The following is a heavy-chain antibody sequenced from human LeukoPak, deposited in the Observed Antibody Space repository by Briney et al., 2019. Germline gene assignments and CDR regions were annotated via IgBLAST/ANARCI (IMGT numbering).Heavy chain of an antibody. CDR2: IYHSGST. CDR1: GGSISSGGYS. V-gene: IGHV4-30-2*01. D-gene: IGHD3-10*01. J-gene: IGHJ4*02. CDR3: APYGSGTYWGRVY. Sequence: PSETLSLTCTVSGGSISSGGYSWSWIRQPPGKGLEWIGYIYHSGSTYYNPSLKSRVTISVDRSKNQFSLKLSSVTAADTAVYYCAPYGSGTYWGRVYWGQGTLVTVSS.